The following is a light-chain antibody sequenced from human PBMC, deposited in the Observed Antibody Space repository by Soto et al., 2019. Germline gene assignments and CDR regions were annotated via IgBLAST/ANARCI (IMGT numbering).Light chain of an antibody. CDR2: GAS. V-gene: IGKV3-15*01. J-gene: IGKJ5*01. Sequence: EIGMTQSPATVSVSPGERATLSCRASQSVSSNLAWYQQKPGQAPRLLIYGASTRATGIPARFRGSGSGTEFTLTISSLQSEDFAVYHCQQYSTWPLTTFGQGTRLEIK. CDR3: QQYSTWPLTT. CDR1: QSVSSN.